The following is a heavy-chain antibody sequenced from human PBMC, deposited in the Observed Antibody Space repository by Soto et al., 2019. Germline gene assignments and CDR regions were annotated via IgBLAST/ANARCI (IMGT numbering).Heavy chain of an antibody. CDR1: GYIFSNYA. V-gene: IGHV3-23*01. CDR2: ISGNGGGT. Sequence: EVHLLESGGGLVQPGGSLRLSCAASGYIFSNYAMAWFRQSPGQGLEWVSAISGNGGGTHYTESVKGRFTISRDKSKNTLYLQMNSLTAEDTAVYYCAKDPHGDHLGACDSWGQGTLVTVSS. CDR3: AKDPHGDHLGACDS. D-gene: IGHD4-17*01. J-gene: IGHJ4*02.